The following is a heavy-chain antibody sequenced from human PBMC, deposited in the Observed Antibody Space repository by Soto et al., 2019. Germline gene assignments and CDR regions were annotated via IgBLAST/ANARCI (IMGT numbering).Heavy chain of an antibody. CDR1: GFTFSSYA. V-gene: IGHV3-23*01. CDR2: ISGSGGST. J-gene: IGHJ4*02. D-gene: IGHD3-10*01. Sequence: PGGSLRLSCAASGFTFSSYAMSWVRQAPGKGLEWVSAISGSGGSTYYADSVKGRFTISRDNSKNTLYLQMNSLRAEDTAVYYCAKGGLFGELPPGSRPFDYWGQGTLVTVSS. CDR3: AKGGLFGELPPGSRPFDY.